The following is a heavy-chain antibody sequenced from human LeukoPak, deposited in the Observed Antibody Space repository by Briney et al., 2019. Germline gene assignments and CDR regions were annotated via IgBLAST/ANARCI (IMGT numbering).Heavy chain of an antibody. Sequence: GGSLRLSCVASGFTFSSNWMHWVRQAPGKGLEWVSAISDTGATTYDADSVKGRFTISRDNSRSTLYLQMNSLRAEETALYYCAKDTSIGRYCTNGVCSPFDYWGQGTLVTVSS. D-gene: IGHD2-8*01. CDR3: AKDTSIGRYCTNGVCSPFDY. CDR2: ISDTGATT. V-gene: IGHV3-23*01. CDR1: GFTFSSNW. J-gene: IGHJ4*02.